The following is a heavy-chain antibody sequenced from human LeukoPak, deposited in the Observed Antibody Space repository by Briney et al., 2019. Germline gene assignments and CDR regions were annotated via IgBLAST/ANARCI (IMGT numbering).Heavy chain of an antibody. D-gene: IGHD3-9*01. CDR2: IRYDGSNK. CDR1: GFTFSSYG. V-gene: IGHV3-30*02. Sequence: GGSLRLSCAASGFTFSSYGMHWVRQAPGKGLEGVAFIRYDGSNKYYADSVKGRFTISRDNSRNTLYLQMNSLRAEDTALYYCAKTMDLLTGYLWSLDYWGQGILVTVSS. CDR3: AKTMDLLTGYLWSLDY. J-gene: IGHJ4*02.